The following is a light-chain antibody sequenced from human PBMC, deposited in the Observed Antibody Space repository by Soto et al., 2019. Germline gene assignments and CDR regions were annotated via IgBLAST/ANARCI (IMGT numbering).Light chain of an antibody. CDR3: SSYTSGSTYV. Sequence: QSVLTQPASVSGSPGQSITISCTGTSSDVGGYNYVSWYQQHPGKAPKLMIYEVSNRPSGVSNRFSGSKSGNTAPLTISGLQAEDEADYYCSSYTSGSTYVFGTGTRSPS. J-gene: IGLJ1*01. V-gene: IGLV2-14*01. CDR1: SSDVGGYNY. CDR2: EVS.